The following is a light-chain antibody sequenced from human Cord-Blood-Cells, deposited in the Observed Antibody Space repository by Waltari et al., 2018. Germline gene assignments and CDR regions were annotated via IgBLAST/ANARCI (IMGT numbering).Light chain of an antibody. J-gene: IGKJ5*01. CDR3: QQYGSSTIT. CDR1: QSVSSSY. CDR2: GAS. Sequence: EIVLTQSPGTLSLSPGERATLSCRASQSVSSSYLAGYQQKPCQAPRLLIYGASSRATGIADRFSGSGAGTDFTLTISRLEPEDFAVYYCQQYGSSTITFGQGTRLEI. V-gene: IGKV3-20*01.